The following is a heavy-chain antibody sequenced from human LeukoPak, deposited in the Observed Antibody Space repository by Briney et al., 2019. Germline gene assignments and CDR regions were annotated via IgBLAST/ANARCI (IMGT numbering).Heavy chain of an antibody. CDR3: ARGFGYGDYVDDY. D-gene: IGHD4-17*01. V-gene: IGHV1-2*02. Sequence: ASVKVSCKASGYTFTGYYMHWVRQAPGQGLEWMGWINPNSGGTNYAQKFQGRVTMTRDTSISTAYMELSSLRSEDTAVYYCARGFGYGDYVDDYWGQGTLVTVSS. J-gene: IGHJ4*02. CDR2: INPNSGGT. CDR1: GYTFTGYY.